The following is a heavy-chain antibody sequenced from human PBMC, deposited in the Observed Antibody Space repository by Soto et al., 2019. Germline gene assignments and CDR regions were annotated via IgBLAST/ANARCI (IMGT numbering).Heavy chain of an antibody. CDR1: PDSLNGHY. CDR3: ARGAGIVLVPDAIVDS. V-gene: IGHV4-59*11. Sequence: QVQLQESGPGLVKPSETLSLTCTVSPDSLNGHYWSWLRQTPGKALEWIGDIFYTGKTNYNSSLKSRVTMTLDTFENQFSLQLTSVTSADTAIYYCARGAGIVLVPDAIVDSWGQGTLVTVSS. CDR2: IFYTGKT. J-gene: IGHJ4*02. D-gene: IGHD2-2*01.